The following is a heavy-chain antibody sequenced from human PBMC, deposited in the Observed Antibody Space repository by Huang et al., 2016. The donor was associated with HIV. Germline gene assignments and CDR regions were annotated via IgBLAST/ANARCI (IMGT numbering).Heavy chain of an antibody. V-gene: IGHV4-61*01. Sequence: QVHLQESGPGLVKPSETLSLTCTFSGDSVSGSYSWSWIRQPPGKGLEWIGDIYYSESNNYNPSLKSRVTSSVDTSNNQFSLKLSSVTAADTAVYFCARVERDRSGYPNVDYWGQGTLVIVSS. D-gene: IGHD3-16*02. CDR3: ARVERDRSGYPNVDY. J-gene: IGHJ4*02. CDR1: GDSVSGSYS. CDR2: IYYSESN.